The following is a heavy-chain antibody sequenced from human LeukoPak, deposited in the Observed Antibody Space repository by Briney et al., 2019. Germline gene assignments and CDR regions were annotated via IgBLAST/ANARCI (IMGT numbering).Heavy chain of an antibody. D-gene: IGHD4-17*01. Sequence: GASVKVSCKASGYTFTSYYMHWVRQAPGQGLEWMGKVSPSGATTYAQKFRGRVIMTRDTSTSTLNMELSDLTSEDTAVYECAKDSGAYGPDYWGQGTLLTVSS. CDR2: VSPSGAT. CDR1: GYTFTSYY. V-gene: IGHV1-46*01. J-gene: IGHJ4*02. CDR3: AKDSGAYGPDY.